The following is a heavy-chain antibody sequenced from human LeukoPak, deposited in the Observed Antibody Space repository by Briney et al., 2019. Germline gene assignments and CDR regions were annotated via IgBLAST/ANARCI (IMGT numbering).Heavy chain of an antibody. CDR1: GYSFTNYW. V-gene: IGHV5-51*01. CDR3: ARLNLRNYADY. J-gene: IGHJ4*02. CDR2: IYPDDSNT. Sequence: GESLKISCKGSGYSFTNYWIGWVRQMPGKGLEWMGIIYPDDSNTKYSPSFQGLVTISVDKSISTAYLQWSSLKASDTAMYYCARLNLRNYADYWGQGTLVTVSS. D-gene: IGHD4-11*01.